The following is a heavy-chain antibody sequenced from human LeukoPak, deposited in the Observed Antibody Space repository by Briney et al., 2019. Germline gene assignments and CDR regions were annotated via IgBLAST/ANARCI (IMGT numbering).Heavy chain of an antibody. CDR2: ISAYNGNT. CDR1: GYTFTSYG. D-gene: IGHD6-13*01. V-gene: IGHV1-18*01. CDR3: ARVIGGAAAVWYYYYYMDV. J-gene: IGHJ6*03. Sequence: ASVKVSCKASGYTFTSYGISWVRQAPGQGLEWMGWISAYNGNTNYAQKLQSRVTMTTDTSTSTAYMELSSLRSEDTAVYYCARVIGGAAAVWYYYYYMDVWGKGTTVTISS.